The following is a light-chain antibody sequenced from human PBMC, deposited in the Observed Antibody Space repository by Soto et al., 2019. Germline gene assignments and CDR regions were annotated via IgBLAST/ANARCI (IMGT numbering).Light chain of an antibody. Sequence: DIVMTQSPDSLAVSLGERATINCKSSQSVLYTANNKTYLAWYQQKPGQPPKLLIYWASTRESGVPDRFSGSGSGTDFTLTISRLEPEDFAVYCCQQYGSSPRTFGQGTKVDIK. CDR1: QSVLYTANNKTY. CDR3: QQYGSSPRT. J-gene: IGKJ1*01. CDR2: WAS. V-gene: IGKV4-1*01.